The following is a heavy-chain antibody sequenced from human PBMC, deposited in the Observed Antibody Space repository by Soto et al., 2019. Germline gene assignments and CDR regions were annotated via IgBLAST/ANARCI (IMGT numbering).Heavy chain of an antibody. CDR1: GGSFSGYF. J-gene: IGHJ5*02. CDR2: INHSGST. V-gene: IGHV4-34*01. Sequence: SEALSLTCAVYGGSFSGYFWNWIRQPPGKGLEWIGEINHSGSTNYNPSLKSRVTISVDTSKNQFSLKLSSVTAADTAVYYCARGSTTVVTPNWFDPWGQGTLVTVS. D-gene: IGHD4-17*01. CDR3: ARGSTTVVTPNWFDP.